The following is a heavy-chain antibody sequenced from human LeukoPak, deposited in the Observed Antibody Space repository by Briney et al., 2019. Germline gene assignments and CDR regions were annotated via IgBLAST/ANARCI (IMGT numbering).Heavy chain of an antibody. D-gene: IGHD2-8*02. J-gene: IGHJ1*01. V-gene: IGHV3-48*01. CDR1: GFIFSSYS. Sequence: GGSLRLSCAVSGFIFSSYSMKWVRQAPGKGLEWGSYISGSSSIRYSESVKGRFTISRDDCKKSLYLQMNSLRAEDTAVYYCARDFQTLVRVQHWGQGTLVTVSS. CDR3: ARDFQTLVRVQH. CDR2: ISGSSSI.